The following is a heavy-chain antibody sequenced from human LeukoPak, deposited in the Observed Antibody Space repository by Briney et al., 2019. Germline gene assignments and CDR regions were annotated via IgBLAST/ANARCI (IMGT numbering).Heavy chain of an antibody. Sequence: PGGSLRLSCAASGFTFSSSSMDWVRQAPGKGLEWVSSISGSSSYIYYADSLKGRVPIFRDNAKNSLYLQMNRLRVEDTAVYYCARDGLRTVAAGTSHWGQGILVTVSS. CDR1: GFTFSSSS. V-gene: IGHV3-21*01. J-gene: IGHJ4*02. CDR3: ARDGLRTVAAGTSH. D-gene: IGHD6-13*01. CDR2: ISGSSSYI.